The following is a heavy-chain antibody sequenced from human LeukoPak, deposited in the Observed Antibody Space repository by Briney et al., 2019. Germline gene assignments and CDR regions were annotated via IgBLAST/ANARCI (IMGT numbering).Heavy chain of an antibody. CDR2: IYYSGST. V-gene: IGHV4-39*01. J-gene: IGHJ4*02. CDR3: ARLERSYYRARLVPFGY. Sequence: SETLSLTCTVSGGSISSSSYYWGWIRQPPGKGLEWIGSIYYSGSTYYNPSLKSRVTISVDTSKNQFSLKLSSVTAADTAVYYCARLERSYYRARLVPFGYWGQGTLVTVSS. CDR1: GGSISSSSYY. D-gene: IGHD3-10*01.